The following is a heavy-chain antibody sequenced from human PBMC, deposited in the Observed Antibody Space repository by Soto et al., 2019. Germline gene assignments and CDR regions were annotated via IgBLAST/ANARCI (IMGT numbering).Heavy chain of an antibody. Sequence: QVQLVQSGTEVKKPGASVKVSCQASGYTFSNFGLSWVRQAPGQGLEWMGWISPSNGQTIYAQNFHGGVTMTTDTSTATAHMELRSLISDDTAVYYCARVIMIFGVANLGSYFDYWGQGTRVTVSA. V-gene: IGHV1-18*01. D-gene: IGHD3-3*01. CDR3: ARVIMIFGVANLGSYFDY. CDR2: ISPSNGQT. CDR1: GYTFSNFG. J-gene: IGHJ4*02.